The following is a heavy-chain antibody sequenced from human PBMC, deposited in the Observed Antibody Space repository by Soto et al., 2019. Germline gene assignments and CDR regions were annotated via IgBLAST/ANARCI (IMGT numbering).Heavy chain of an antibody. CDR2: IIPIFGTV. CDR1: GGTFSSYA. J-gene: IGHJ6*02. D-gene: IGHD2-15*01. V-gene: IGHV1-69*01. CDR3: ARDSHPPALSGDIMRWDV. Sequence: VQLVQSGAEVKKPGSSVKVSCKASGGTFSSYAVSWVRQAPGQGLEWMGGIIPIFGTVIYAQQFQGRVTITADESTKTAYMELRSLRFEDTAVYYCARDSHPPALSGDIMRWDVWGQGTTVTVSS.